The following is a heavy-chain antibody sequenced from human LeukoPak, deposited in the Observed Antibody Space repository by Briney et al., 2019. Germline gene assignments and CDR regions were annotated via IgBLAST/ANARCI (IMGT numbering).Heavy chain of an antibody. CDR3: ARGSAWYFIH. D-gene: IGHD6-19*01. J-gene: IGHJ4*02. Sequence: SETLSLTCTVTGGSVTSGGSYWSWIRQPPGKGLEWLGCIYYNGNSKFNPSLESRITISVDTSKNQFSLKLSSVTAADTALYYCARGSAWYFIHWGQGTPVTVSS. CDR2: IYYNGNS. V-gene: IGHV4-61*08. CDR1: GGSVTSGGSY.